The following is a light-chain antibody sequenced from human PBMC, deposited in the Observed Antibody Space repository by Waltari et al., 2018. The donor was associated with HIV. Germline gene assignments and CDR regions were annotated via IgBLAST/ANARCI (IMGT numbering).Light chain of an antibody. J-gene: IGKJ4*01. CDR3: MQTVQTPLT. CDR2: LGS. Sequence: DIVMTQSPLSLPVTPGEPAFISCRSSQSLLHSNGYYYLDWYLQKPGQSPQLLIYLGSNRASGVPDRFSGSGSGTDFTLTISRVEAEDVGVYYCMQTVQTPLTFGGGTKVEI. CDR1: QSLLHSNGYYY. V-gene: IGKV2-28*01.